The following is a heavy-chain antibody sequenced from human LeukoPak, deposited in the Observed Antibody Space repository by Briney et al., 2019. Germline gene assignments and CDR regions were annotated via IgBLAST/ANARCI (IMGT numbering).Heavy chain of an antibody. CDR1: GFTFSSYA. V-gene: IGHV3-23*01. Sequence: PGGSLRLSCAASGFTFSSYAMSWVRQAPGKGLEWVSAISGSGGSTYYADSVKGRFTISRDNSKNTLYLRMNSLRAEDTAVYYCAKVPSMVRGVAFDYWGQGTLVTVSS. CDR3: AKVPSMVRGVAFDY. D-gene: IGHD3-10*01. J-gene: IGHJ4*02. CDR2: ISGSGGST.